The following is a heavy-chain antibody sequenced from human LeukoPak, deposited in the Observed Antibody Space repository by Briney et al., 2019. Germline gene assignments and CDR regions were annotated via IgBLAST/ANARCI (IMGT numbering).Heavy chain of an antibody. Sequence: GGSLRLSCAASGFTFSSYWMHWVRQAPGKGLEWVASINPDGNKKYSADSVKGRFTISRDNAENSLYLQMNSLRVEDTAFYYCARDLAYSRLDYWGQGMLVTVSS. CDR3: ARDLAYSRLDY. CDR2: INPDGNKK. D-gene: IGHD5-18*01. J-gene: IGHJ4*02. V-gene: IGHV3-7*01. CDR1: GFTFSSYW.